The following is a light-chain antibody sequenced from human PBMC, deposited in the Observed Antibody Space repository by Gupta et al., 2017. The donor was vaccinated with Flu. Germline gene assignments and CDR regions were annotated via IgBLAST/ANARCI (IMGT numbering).Light chain of an antibody. Sequence: QSALSQPASVSGSPGQSITISCTGTSSDVGTYDLVSWYQQHPGNAPNLLIYEGSKRPSGVSTRFSASKSGNTASLTISELQAEDEADYYCCSYAESNTSVFGGGTKLTVL. CDR1: SSDVGTYDL. V-gene: IGLV2-23*01. J-gene: IGLJ3*02. CDR3: CSYAESNTSV. CDR2: EGS.